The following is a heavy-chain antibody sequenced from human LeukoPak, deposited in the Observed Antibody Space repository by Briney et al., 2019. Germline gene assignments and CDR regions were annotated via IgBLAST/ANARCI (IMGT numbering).Heavy chain of an antibody. V-gene: IGHV4-61*01. CDR1: GGSVSSSSYF. CDR2: IYYSGST. J-gene: IGHJ6*03. Sequence: SETLSLTCTVSGGSVSSSSYFWGWIRQPPGKGLEWIGYIYYSGSTNYNPSLKSRVTISVDTSKNQFSLKLSSVTAADTAVYYCASGIFGAYYYYMDVWGKGTTVTVSS. D-gene: IGHD3-3*01. CDR3: ASGIFGAYYYYMDV.